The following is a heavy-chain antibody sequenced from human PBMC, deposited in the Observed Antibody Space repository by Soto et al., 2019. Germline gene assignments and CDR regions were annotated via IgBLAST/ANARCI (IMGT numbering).Heavy chain of an antibody. J-gene: IGHJ3*02. D-gene: IGHD3-22*01. V-gene: IGHV3-48*02. CDR3: ASMIVVVTQGFDAFDI. CDR2: ISSSSSTI. CDR1: GFTFCSYS. Sequence: QTGWCLRLSCAASGFTFCSYSMNWVRKATGKGLEWVSYISSSSSTIYYADSVKGRFTISRDNAKNSLYLQMNSLRDEDTAVYYCASMIVVVTQGFDAFDIWGQGTMVTVSS.